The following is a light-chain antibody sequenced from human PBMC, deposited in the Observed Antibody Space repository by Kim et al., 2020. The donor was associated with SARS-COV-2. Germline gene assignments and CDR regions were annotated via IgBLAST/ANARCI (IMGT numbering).Light chain of an antibody. J-gene: IGLJ2*01. V-gene: IGLV2-8*01. CDR3: SSYAGSNNLV. Sequence: GQSAPISCTVTSSDVGSNYYVCWYQQHPGKAPKLMIYEVSKRPSGVPDRFSGSKSGNTASLTVSGLQAEDEADYYCSSYAGSNNLVFGGGTQLTVL. CDR1: SSDVGSNYY. CDR2: EVS.